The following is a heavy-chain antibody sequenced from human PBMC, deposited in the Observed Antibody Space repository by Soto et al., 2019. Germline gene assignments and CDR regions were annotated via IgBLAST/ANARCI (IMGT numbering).Heavy chain of an antibody. Sequence: PAGSLRLCNNPSEYPCRHYGRSWVRQALRKGLEWVSSISGSGGRRYYADSVKGRFTISRDNSKNTLYLQMNSLRSEDTTLFYCAKYGPVRLTTGLDYWGQGTPVTVSS. CDR1: EYPCRHYG. CDR2: ISGSGGRR. J-gene: IGHJ4*02. CDR3: AKYGPVRLTTGLDY. V-gene: IGHV3-23*01. D-gene: IGHD4-4*01.